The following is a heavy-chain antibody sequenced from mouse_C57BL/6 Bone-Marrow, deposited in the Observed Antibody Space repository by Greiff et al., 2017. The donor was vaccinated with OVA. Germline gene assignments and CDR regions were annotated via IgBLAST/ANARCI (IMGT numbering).Heavy chain of an antibody. CDR3: AFITTVVATSDAMDY. J-gene: IGHJ4*01. CDR2: IHPSDSDT. CDR1: GYTFTSYW. V-gene: IGHV1-74*01. D-gene: IGHD1-1*01. Sequence: QVQLQQPGAELVKPGASVKVSCKASGYTFTSYWMHWVKPRPGPGLEWIGRIHPSDSDTNYNQKFKGKATLTVDKSSSTAYMQLSSLTSEDSAVYYCAFITTVVATSDAMDYWGQGTSVTVSS.